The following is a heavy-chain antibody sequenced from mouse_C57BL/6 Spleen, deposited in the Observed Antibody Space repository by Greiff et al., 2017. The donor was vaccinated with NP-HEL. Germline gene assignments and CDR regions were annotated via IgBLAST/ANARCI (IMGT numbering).Heavy chain of an antibody. J-gene: IGHJ3*01. Sequence: QVQLKESGAELARPGASVKLSCKASGYTFTSYGISWVKQRTGQGLEWIGEIYPRSGNTYYNEKFKGKATLTADKSSSTAYMELRSLTSEDSAVYFCWAWFAYWGQGTLVTVSA. CDR3: WAWFAY. CDR2: IYPRSGNT. CDR1: GYTFTSYG. V-gene: IGHV1-81*01.